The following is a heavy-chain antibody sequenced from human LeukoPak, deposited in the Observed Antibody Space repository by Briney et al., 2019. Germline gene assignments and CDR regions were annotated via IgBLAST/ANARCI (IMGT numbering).Heavy chain of an antibody. V-gene: IGHV4-59*01. CDR1: GGSISSYY. J-gene: IGHJ3*02. CDR3: AREPEWELRAFDI. D-gene: IGHD1-26*01. CDR2: IYYSGST. Sequence: SETLSLTCTVSGGSISSYYWSWIRQPPGKGLEWIWYIYYSGSTNYNPSLKSRVTISVDTSKNQFSLKLSSVTAADTAVYYCAREPEWELRAFDIWGQGTMVTVSS.